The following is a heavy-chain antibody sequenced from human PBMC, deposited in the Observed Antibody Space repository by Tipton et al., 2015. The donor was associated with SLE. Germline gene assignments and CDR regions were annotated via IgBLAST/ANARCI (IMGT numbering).Heavy chain of an antibody. V-gene: IGHV4-34*01. CDR3: ARGRGYSGYGIDY. CDR1: GGSFSGYY. Sequence: LRLSCAVYGGSFSGYYWSWIRQPPGKGLEWIGEINHSGSTNYNPSLKSRVTISVDTSKNQFSLKLSSVTAADTAVYYCARGRGYSGYGIDYWGQGTLVTVSS. CDR2: INHSGST. J-gene: IGHJ4*02. D-gene: IGHD5-12*01.